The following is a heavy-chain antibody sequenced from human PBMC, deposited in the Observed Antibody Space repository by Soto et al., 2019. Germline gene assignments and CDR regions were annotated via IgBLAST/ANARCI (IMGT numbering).Heavy chain of an antibody. D-gene: IGHD2-15*01. CDR1: GGSISRGAYF. V-gene: IGHV4-31*03. CDR2: ISYTGAT. J-gene: IGHJ4*02. CDR3: ARGGPVSVSPAWQLLGYFDY. Sequence: QVHLQESGPGQVRPSQTLSLSCSVSGGSISRGAYFWTWIRQFPGKGLEWIADISYTGATYYNPSLKSRVTILADTSKNQFSLKLNSVTSADTAVYYCARGGPVSVSPAWQLLGYFDYWGQGTLVTVSS.